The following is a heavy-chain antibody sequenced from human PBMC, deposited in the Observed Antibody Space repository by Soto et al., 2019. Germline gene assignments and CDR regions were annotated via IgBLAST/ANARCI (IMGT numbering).Heavy chain of an antibody. CDR1: GVSISSGNW. Sequence: SETLSLTCAVSGVSISSGNWWTWVRQSPQRGLEYIGEIFHDGTANYYPSFERRVAISVDTSKNQFSLKLTSVITADTAIYFCARLVYATRLNYMYFDFWGQGTLVTVSS. D-gene: IGHD2-2*01. J-gene: IGHJ4*02. CDR2: IFHDGTA. CDR3: ARLVYATRLNYMYFDF. V-gene: IGHV4-4*02.